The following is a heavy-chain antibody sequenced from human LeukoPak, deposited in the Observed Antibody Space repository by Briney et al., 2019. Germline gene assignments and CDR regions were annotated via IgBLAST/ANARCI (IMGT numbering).Heavy chain of an antibody. Sequence: GGSLRLSCAASGFTFDDYAMHWVRQAPGKGLEWVKGISWNSGTKGYADSVKGRFIISRDNAKNSLYLQMNSLRGEDAALYYCAVLHYYAMDVWGQGTTVTVSS. CDR1: GFTFDDYA. D-gene: IGHD2-8*01. CDR3: AVLHYYAMDV. CDR2: ISWNSGTK. V-gene: IGHV3-9*01. J-gene: IGHJ6*02.